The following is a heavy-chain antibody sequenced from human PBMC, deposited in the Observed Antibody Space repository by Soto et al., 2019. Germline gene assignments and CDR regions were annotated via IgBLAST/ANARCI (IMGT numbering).Heavy chain of an antibody. V-gene: IGHV1-58*01. CDR1: GFTFTSSA. Sequence: SVKVSCKASGFTFTSSAVQWVRQARGQRLEWIGWIVVGSGNTNYAQKFQERVTITRNMSTSTAYMELSSLRSEDTAVYYCAVHSSGWSYYYYGMDVWGQGTTVTVSS. D-gene: IGHD6-19*01. CDR2: IVVGSGNT. CDR3: AVHSSGWSYYYYGMDV. J-gene: IGHJ6*02.